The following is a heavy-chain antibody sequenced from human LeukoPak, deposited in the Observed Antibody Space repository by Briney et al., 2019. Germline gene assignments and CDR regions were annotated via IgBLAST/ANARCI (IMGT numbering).Heavy chain of an antibody. Sequence: SVKVSCKASGYTFTSYGISWVREAPGQGLEWMGRIIPIFGTANYAQKFQGRVTITTDESTSTAYMELSSLRSEDTAVYYCARDSQYYDILTGYYELVYWGQGTLVTVSS. J-gene: IGHJ4*02. CDR3: ARDSQYYDILTGYYELVY. V-gene: IGHV1-69*05. CDR2: IIPIFGTA. CDR1: GYTFTSYG. D-gene: IGHD3-9*01.